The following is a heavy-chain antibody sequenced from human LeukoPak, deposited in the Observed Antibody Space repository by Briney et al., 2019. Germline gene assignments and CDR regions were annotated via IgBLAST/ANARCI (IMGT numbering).Heavy chain of an antibody. Sequence: ASVKVSCKASGYTFTSYAMHWVRQAPGQRLEWMGWINADNGNTKYSQKFQGRVTITRDTSASTAYMELSSLRSEDTAVYYCARAGGSCSSTSCYALFDYWGQGTLVTVSS. CDR1: GYTFTSYA. J-gene: IGHJ4*02. CDR3: ARAGGSCSSTSCYALFDY. V-gene: IGHV1-3*01. CDR2: INADNGNT. D-gene: IGHD2-2*01.